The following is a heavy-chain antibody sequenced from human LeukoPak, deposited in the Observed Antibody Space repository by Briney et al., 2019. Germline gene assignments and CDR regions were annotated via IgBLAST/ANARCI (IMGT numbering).Heavy chain of an antibody. V-gene: IGHV3-48*03. J-gene: IGHJ4*02. D-gene: IGHD3-10*01. Sequence: PGGSLRLSCAASGFTFSSYEMNWVRQAPGKGLEWVSYISSSGSTIYYADSVKGRFTISRDNAKNSLYLQMNSLRAEDTAVYYCARGRLLWFGELRSQERAPYYFDYWGQGTLVTVSS. CDR1: GFTFSSYE. CDR3: ARGRLLWFGELRSQERAPYYFDY. CDR2: ISSSGSTI.